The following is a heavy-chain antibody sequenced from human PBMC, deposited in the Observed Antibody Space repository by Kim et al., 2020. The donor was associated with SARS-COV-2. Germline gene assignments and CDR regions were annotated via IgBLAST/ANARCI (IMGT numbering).Heavy chain of an antibody. CDR2: IYYSVST. CDR1: GGSISSYY. CDR3: ARLTRVTMVRGVINWFDP. J-gene: IGHJ5*02. D-gene: IGHD3-10*01. Sequence: SETLSLTCTVSGGSISSYYWSWIRQPPGKGLEWIGYIYYSVSTNYNPSLKSRVTISVDTSKNQFSLKLSSVTAADTAVYYCARLTRVTMVRGVINWFDPWGQGTLVTVSS. V-gene: IGHV4-59*08.